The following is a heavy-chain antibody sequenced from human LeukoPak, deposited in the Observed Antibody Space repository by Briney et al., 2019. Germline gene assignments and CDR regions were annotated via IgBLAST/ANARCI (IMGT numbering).Heavy chain of an antibody. CDR2: INHSGST. V-gene: IGHV4-34*01. J-gene: IGHJ4*02. CDR1: GGSFSGYY. Sequence: SETLSLTCAVYGGSFSGYYWSWIRQPPGKGLEWIGEINHSGSTNYNPSLKSRVTISVDKSKNQFSLKLSSVTAADTAVYYCASRLMGGYDSDYWGQGTLVTVSS. CDR3: ASRLMGGYDSDY. D-gene: IGHD5-12*01.